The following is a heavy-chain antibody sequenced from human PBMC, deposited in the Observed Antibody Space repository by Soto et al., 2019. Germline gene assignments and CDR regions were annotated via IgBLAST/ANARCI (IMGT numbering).Heavy chain of an antibody. Sequence: EVQLVESGGGLVQPGGSLRLSCAASGFTFGNYWMTWVRQAPGKGLEWVASIKGDGSAQSYLYSVRGRFTVARDNDENSLFRQMAILRAEDTALFECARAVFTGSGGNSVDAFDIWGQGTMVNVS. V-gene: IGHV3-7*02. CDR1: GFTFGNYW. J-gene: IGHJ3*02. D-gene: IGHD3-10*01. CDR2: IKGDGSAQ. CDR3: ARAVFTGSGGNSVDAFDI.